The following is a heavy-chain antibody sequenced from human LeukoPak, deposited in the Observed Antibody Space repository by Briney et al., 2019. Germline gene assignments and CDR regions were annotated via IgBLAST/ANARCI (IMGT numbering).Heavy chain of an antibody. V-gene: IGHV1-2*02. J-gene: IGHJ6*03. D-gene: IGHD3-10*01. CDR3: AKAGDYSYGSGTKGDYYMDV. Sequence: ASVKVSCKASGYTFTGYYMHWVRQAPGQGLEWMGWINPNSGGTNYAQKFQGRVTMTRDTSISTAYMELSRLRSDDTAVYYCAKAGDYSYGSGTKGDYYMDVWGKGTTVTVSS. CDR2: INPNSGGT. CDR1: GYTFTGYY.